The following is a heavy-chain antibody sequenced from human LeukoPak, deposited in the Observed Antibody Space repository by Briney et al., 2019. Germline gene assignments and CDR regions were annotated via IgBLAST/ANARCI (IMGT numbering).Heavy chain of an antibody. J-gene: IGHJ3*02. D-gene: IGHD6-13*01. CDR2: ISTSSGYI. CDR1: RFNFNSFV. V-gene: IGHV3-21*06. CDR3: VKYSDSVAGAALLDAFDI. Sequence: GGSLRLSCAASRFNFNSFVMGWVRQPPGKGLEWVSSISTSSGYIFYADSLKGRVTISRDNAKNSLYLQMNSLRAEDTAVYYCVKYSDSVAGAALLDAFDIWGQGTMVTVSS.